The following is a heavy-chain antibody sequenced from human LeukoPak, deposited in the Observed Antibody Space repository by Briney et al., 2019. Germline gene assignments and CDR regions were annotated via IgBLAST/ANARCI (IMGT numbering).Heavy chain of an antibody. J-gene: IGHJ5*02. CDR3: ARGRYYYDSSGYYRTDNWFDP. CDR2: IYTSGST. D-gene: IGHD3-22*01. Sequence: PSETLSLTCTVSGGSISSYYWSWIRQPAGKGLEWIGRIYTSGSTNYNPSLKSRVTMSVDTSKNQFSLKLSSVTAADTAVYYCARGRYYYDSSGYYRTDNWFDPWGQGTLVTVSS. CDR1: GGSISSYY. V-gene: IGHV4-4*07.